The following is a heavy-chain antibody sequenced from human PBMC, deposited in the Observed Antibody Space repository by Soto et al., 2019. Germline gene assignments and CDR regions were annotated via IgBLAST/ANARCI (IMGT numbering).Heavy chain of an antibody. CDR1: GFTVSSNY. V-gene: IGHV3-53*01. Sequence: VGSMRLACAAYGFTVSSNYMSWVRQAPGKGREWVSVIYSVGRTYYADSVKGRFTISRDNSKNTLYLQMNSLRAEETAVYYCARDLSSPPGGCYYYGMDVWGQGTTVTVSS. CDR2: IYSVGRT. D-gene: IGHD6-19*01. CDR3: ARDLSSPPGGCYYYGMDV. J-gene: IGHJ6*02.